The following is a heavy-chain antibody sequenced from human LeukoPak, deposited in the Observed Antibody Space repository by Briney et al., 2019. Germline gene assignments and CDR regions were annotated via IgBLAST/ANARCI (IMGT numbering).Heavy chain of an antibody. CDR2: ISSSGSII. CDR3: TREKDYYDSSGYYRDAFDI. J-gene: IGHJ3*02. CDR1: GFTFSSYE. V-gene: IGHV3-48*03. D-gene: IGHD3-22*01. Sequence: GGSLRLSCAASGFTFSSYEMNWVRQAPGKGLEWVSYISSSGSIIHYADSVKGRFTISRDNAKNTLYLQMNSLRAEDTAVYYCTREKDYYDSSGYYRDAFDIWGQGTKVTASS.